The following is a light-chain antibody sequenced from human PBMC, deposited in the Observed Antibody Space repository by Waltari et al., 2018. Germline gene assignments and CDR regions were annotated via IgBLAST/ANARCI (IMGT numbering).Light chain of an antibody. J-gene: IGKJ4*01. V-gene: IGKV2-28*01. Sequence: DIVMTQSPLSLPVTPGEPASISCRSSQSLLHSNGYNYLDWYLQKPGQSPQLLIYLGSNRASGVPDRFSGSGSGTDFTLKISRVEAEDVGVYYCMQALQTPLTFSGGTKVGIK. CDR3: MQALQTPLT. CDR1: QSLLHSNGYNY. CDR2: LGS.